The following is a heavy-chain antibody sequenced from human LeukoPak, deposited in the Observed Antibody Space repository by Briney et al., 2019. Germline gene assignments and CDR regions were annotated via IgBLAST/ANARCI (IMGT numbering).Heavy chain of an antibody. J-gene: IGHJ5*02. CDR1: GGSISSSSYY. Sequence: PSETLSLTCTVSGGSISSSSYYWGWIRQSPGKGLEWIGSIFYSGSTYYNPSLKSRVTISVDTSKNQFSLKLSSVTAADTAVYYCARCGRERQRLDTSCYPWGQGTLVTVSS. D-gene: IGHD2-2*01. CDR3: ARCGRERQRLDTSCYP. V-gene: IGHV4-39*07. CDR2: IFYSGST.